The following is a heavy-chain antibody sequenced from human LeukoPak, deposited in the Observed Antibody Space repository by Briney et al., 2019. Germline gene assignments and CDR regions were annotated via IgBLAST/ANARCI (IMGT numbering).Heavy chain of an antibody. Sequence: GGSLRLSCAASGFTFSSYEINWVRQAPGKGLEWVAVISYDGTNEYYADSVKGRFTISRDNSKNTLYLQMNSLRAEDTAVYYCARDTGVDFWSGWYFHYWGQGTLVTVSS. J-gene: IGHJ4*02. D-gene: IGHD3-3*01. V-gene: IGHV3-30*01. CDR1: GFTFSSYE. CDR2: ISYDGTNE. CDR3: ARDTGVDFWSGWYFHY.